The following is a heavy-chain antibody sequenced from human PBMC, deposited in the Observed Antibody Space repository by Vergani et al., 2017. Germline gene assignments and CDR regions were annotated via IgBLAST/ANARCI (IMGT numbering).Heavy chain of an antibody. V-gene: IGHV3-7*01. Sequence: EVQLVESGGGLVQPGGSLRLSCAASGFTFSSYWMSWVRQAPGKGLEWVANIKQDGSEKYYVDSVKGRFTISRDNAKNSLYLQMNSLRAEDTAVYYCARARYYDSSGYSYAFDIWGQGTVVTVSS. CDR1: GFTFSSYW. CDR2: IKQDGSEK. CDR3: ARARYYDSSGYSYAFDI. J-gene: IGHJ3*02. D-gene: IGHD3-22*01.